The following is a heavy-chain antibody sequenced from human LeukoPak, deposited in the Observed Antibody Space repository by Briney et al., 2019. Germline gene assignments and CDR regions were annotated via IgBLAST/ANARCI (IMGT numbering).Heavy chain of an antibody. Sequence: GGSLRLSCVASGFTFDDYAMHWVRQVPGKGLEWVSGISWNSGSTGYADSVKGRFTISRDNAKNSLYLQMNSLRAEDTALYYCAKDMTAVTTSGSDYWGQGTLVTVSS. CDR3: AKDMTAVTTSGSDY. J-gene: IGHJ4*02. CDR1: GFTFDDYA. D-gene: IGHD4-17*01. V-gene: IGHV3-9*01. CDR2: ISWNSGST.